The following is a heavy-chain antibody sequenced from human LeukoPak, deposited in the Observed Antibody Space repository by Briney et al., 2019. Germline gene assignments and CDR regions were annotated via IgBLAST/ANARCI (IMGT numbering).Heavy chain of an antibody. V-gene: IGHV4-4*07. CDR3: ARGVPAAAYYYYYMDV. Sequence: PSETLSLTCTVSGGSISSYYWSWIRQPAGKGLEWIGRIYTSGSTNYNPSLKSRVTMSVDTSKNQFSLKLSSVTAADTAVYYCARGVPAAAYYYYYMDVWGKGTTVTVSS. D-gene: IGHD2-2*01. CDR1: GGSISSYY. CDR2: IYTSGST. J-gene: IGHJ6*03.